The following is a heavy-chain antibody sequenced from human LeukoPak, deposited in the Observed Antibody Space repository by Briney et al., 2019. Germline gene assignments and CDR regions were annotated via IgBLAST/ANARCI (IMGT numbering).Heavy chain of an antibody. J-gene: IGHJ4*02. D-gene: IGHD3-3*01. Sequence: GGSLRLSCAASGFTFDDYAMHRVRQAPGKGLEWVSGISWNSGSIGYADSVKGRFTISRDNAKNSLYLQMNSLRAEDTALYYCAKDIGFLEWLLSFDYWGQGTLVTVSS. CDR2: ISWNSGSI. CDR3: AKDIGFLEWLLSFDY. V-gene: IGHV3-9*01. CDR1: GFTFDDYA.